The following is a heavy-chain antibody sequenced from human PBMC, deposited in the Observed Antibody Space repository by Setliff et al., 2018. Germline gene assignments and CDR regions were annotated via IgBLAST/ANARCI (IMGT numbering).Heavy chain of an antibody. CDR2: IYSGDRSEK. CDR3: ARYSSGWFFDY. J-gene: IGHJ4*02. Sequence: GGSLRLSCAVSGFTLSAYAMSWVRQAPGKGLEWVSVIYSGDRSEKYYADSVKGRFTISRDNAKNSLYLQMNSLRAEDTAVYYCARYSSGWFFDYWGQGTPVTVSS. V-gene: IGHV3-23*03. CDR1: GFTLSAYA. D-gene: IGHD6-19*01.